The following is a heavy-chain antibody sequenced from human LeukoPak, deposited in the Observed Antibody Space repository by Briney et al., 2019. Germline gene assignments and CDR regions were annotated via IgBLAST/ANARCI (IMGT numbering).Heavy chain of an antibody. Sequence: SETLSLTCAVSGYSISSGYYWGWIRPPPGKGLEWIGSIYHSGSTYYNPSLKSRVTISVDTSKNQFSLKLSSVTAADTAVYYCVRAGVVVTAIPQYWGQGTLVTVSS. CDR1: GYSISSGYY. D-gene: IGHD2-21*02. V-gene: IGHV4-38-2*01. CDR2: IYHSGST. J-gene: IGHJ4*02. CDR3: VRAGVVVTAIPQY.